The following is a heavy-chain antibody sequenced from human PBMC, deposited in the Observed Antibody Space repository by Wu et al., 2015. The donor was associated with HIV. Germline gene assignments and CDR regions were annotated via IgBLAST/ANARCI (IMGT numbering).Heavy chain of an antibody. CDR2: INPKSGGT. J-gene: IGHJ3*01. CDR1: GYTVTGYY. V-gene: IGHV1-2*02. Sequence: QVQLVQSGAEVKKPGASVKVSCKASGYTVTGYYIHWVRQAPGQGLEWMAWINPKSGGTNYAQKFQGRVTMTRDTSISTVYMELSRLRSDDTAVYYCFVYFRYQLPDTNDTFDVWGQGTMVTVSS. D-gene: IGHD2-2*01. CDR3: FVYFRYQLPDTNDTFDV.